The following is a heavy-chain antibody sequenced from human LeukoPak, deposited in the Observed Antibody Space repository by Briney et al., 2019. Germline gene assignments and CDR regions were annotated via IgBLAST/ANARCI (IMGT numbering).Heavy chain of an antibody. CDR3: ARHDYGDWFDP. CDR1: GGSISSYY. D-gene: IGHD4-17*01. Sequence: SETLSLTCTVSGGSISSYYWSWIRQPPGKGLEWIGYIYYSGSTNYNPSLKSRVTISVDTSKNQFSLKLSSVTAADTAVYHCARHDYGDWFDPWGQGTLVTVSS. V-gene: IGHV4-59*01. CDR2: IYYSGST. J-gene: IGHJ5*02.